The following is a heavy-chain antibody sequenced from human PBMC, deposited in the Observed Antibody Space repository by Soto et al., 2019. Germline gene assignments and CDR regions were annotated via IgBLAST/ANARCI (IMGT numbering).Heavy chain of an antibody. V-gene: IGHV4-61*01. Sequence: PSETICLTCTVSGGSVGSGSYYCSWIRQPPGKGLEWIGYIYCSGSTNYNPSLKSRVTISVDTSKNQFSLKLSSVTAADTAVYYCARESVVTAIGDWFDPWRQGTLVTVSS. CDR3: ARESVVTAIGDWFDP. D-gene: IGHD2-21*02. CDR1: GGSVGSGSYY. CDR2: IYCSGST. J-gene: IGHJ5*02.